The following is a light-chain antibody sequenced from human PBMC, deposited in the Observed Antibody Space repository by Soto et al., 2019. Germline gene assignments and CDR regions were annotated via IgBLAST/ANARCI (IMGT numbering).Light chain of an antibody. J-gene: IGLJ7*01. CDR3: QTWGSGFAV. CDR2: LNSDGSH. V-gene: IGLV4-69*01. CDR1: SGHSNYA. Sequence: QPVLTQSPSASASLGASVKLTCTLSSGHSNYAIAWHQQQPEKGPRYLMKLNSDGSHNKGDGIPDRFSGSSSGAERYLTISSLQSEEEADYYCQTWGSGFAVFGGGTQLTVL.